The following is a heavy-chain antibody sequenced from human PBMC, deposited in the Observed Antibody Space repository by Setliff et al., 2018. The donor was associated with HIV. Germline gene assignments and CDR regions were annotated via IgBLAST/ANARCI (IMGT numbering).Heavy chain of an antibody. CDR3: ARDPANSGGWD. Sequence: ASVKVSCKASGYTFTSYPLHWVRQAPGQGLEWMGCINTNTGSPTYAQGFTGRFVFSLDTSLSTAYLQISSLKAEDAAVYYCARDPANSGGWDWGQGTLVTVSS. CDR1: GYTFTSYP. CDR2: INTNTGSP. V-gene: IGHV7-4-1*02. J-gene: IGHJ4*02. D-gene: IGHD6-19*01.